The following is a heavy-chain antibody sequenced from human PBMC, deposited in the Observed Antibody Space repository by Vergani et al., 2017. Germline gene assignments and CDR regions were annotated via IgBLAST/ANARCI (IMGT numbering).Heavy chain of an antibody. J-gene: IGHJ4*02. CDR1: GFTVSSNY. Sequence: EVQLVESGGGLIQPGGSLRLSCAASGFTVSSNYMSWVRQAPGKGLEWVSSISSSSSYIYYADSVKGRFTISRDNAKNSLYLQMNSLRAEDTAVYYCARLGERLPLDYWGQGTLVTVSS. CDR3: ARLGERLPLDY. V-gene: IGHV3-21*01. D-gene: IGHD3-16*01. CDR2: ISSSSSYI.